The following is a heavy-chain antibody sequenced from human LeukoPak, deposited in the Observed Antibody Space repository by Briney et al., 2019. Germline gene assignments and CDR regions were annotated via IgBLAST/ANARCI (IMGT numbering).Heavy chain of an antibody. Sequence: PSETLSLTCTVSGDSISSDYWSWIRQPPGRGLEWIGYIYYSGSTNYNPSLKSRVTISVDTSKNQFSLKLSSVTAADTGVYYCARVRPWYSSSWYYFDYWGQGTLVTVSS. CDR1: GDSISSDY. CDR2: IYYSGST. J-gene: IGHJ4*02. V-gene: IGHV4-59*01. D-gene: IGHD6-13*01. CDR3: ARVRPWYSSSWYYFDY.